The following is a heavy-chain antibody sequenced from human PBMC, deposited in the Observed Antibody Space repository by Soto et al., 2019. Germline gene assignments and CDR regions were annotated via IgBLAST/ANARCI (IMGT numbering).Heavy chain of an antibody. Sequence: PSETLSLTCTVSGGSVSSGIYYWSWIRQPPGKGQERIGYIYYSGSTNYNHSLKNRVTISVDTSKNQFSLKLSSVTVAVPAVYYCARGDVVVPAAMGPWFAPWGQGPLVTV. J-gene: IGHJ5*02. CDR1: GGSVSSGIYY. CDR2: IYYSGST. V-gene: IGHV4-61*01. D-gene: IGHD2-2*01. CDR3: ARGDVVVPAAMGPWFAP.